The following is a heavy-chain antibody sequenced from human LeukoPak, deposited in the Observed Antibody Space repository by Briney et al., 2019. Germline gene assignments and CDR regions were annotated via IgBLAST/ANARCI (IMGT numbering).Heavy chain of an antibody. Sequence: SETLSLTCTVSGGSISSGGYYWSWIRQHPGKGLEWIGYINYSGSTYYNPSLKSRVTISVDTSKNQFSLKLSSVTAADTAVYYCARGGSSGYYRSAFDPWGQGALVTVSS. CDR3: ARGGSSGYYRSAFDP. J-gene: IGHJ5*02. V-gene: IGHV4-31*03. CDR1: GGSISSGGYY. CDR2: INYSGST. D-gene: IGHD3-22*01.